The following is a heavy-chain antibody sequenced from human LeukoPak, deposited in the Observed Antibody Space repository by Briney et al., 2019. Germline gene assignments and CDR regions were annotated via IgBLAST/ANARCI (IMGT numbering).Heavy chain of an antibody. CDR1: GGSISSSSYY. CDR3: AREAGSVTTYSYYYYYGMDV. D-gene: IGHD4-17*01. CDR2: IYYSGST. J-gene: IGHJ6*02. Sequence: TSETLSLTCTVSGGSISSSSYYWGWIRQPPGKGLEWIGSIYYSGSTYYNPSLKSRVTISVDTSKNQFPLKLSSVTAADTAVYYCAREAGSVTTYSYYYYYGMDVWGQGTTVTVSS. V-gene: IGHV4-39*01.